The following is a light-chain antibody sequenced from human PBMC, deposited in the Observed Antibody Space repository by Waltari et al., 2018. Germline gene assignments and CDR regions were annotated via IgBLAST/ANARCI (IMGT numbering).Light chain of an antibody. Sequence: EIVMTQSPATLSVSPGERAPLSCRASQSVSSDLAWYQQKPGQAPRLLIYGASTRATGIPARFSGSGSGTEYTLTISSLHSEDFAVYYCQQYNNWPPGTFGQGTKVEIK. V-gene: IGKV3-15*01. CDR3: QQYNNWPPGT. CDR1: QSVSSD. CDR2: GAS. J-gene: IGKJ1*01.